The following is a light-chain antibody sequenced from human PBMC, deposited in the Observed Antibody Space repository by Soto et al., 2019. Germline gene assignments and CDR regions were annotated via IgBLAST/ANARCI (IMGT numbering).Light chain of an antibody. CDR1: VSNIGSNT. V-gene: IGLV1-44*01. CDR2: SND. Sequence: QSVLTQPPSASGPPGQRVPISCSGSVSNIGSNTVNWYQHLPGTAPRFLIYSNDQRPSGVPDRVSGSKSGTSASLDISGTQSEDEADYYCAAWDASLNAYVFGTGTKVTV. CDR3: AAWDASLNAYV. J-gene: IGLJ1*01.